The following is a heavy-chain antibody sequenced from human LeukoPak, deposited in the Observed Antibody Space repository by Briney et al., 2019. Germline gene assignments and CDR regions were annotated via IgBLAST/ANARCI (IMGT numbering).Heavy chain of an antibody. CDR1: GFTFSRSA. J-gene: IGHJ4*02. D-gene: IGHD1-26*01. Sequence: GRSLRLSCAASGFTFSRSAMHWVRQAPGKGLEWVGRIKSKSDGGTTDYAAPVKGRFTISRDDSKNTLHLQMTGLKTEDTAVYYCATDPEARIMGVIFDYWGQGTLVTVSS. V-gene: IGHV3-15*01. CDR3: ATDPEARIMGVIFDY. CDR2: IKSKSDGGTT.